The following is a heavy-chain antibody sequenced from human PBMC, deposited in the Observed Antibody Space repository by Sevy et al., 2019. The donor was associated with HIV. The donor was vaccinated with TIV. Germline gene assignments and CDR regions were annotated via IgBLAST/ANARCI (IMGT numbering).Heavy chain of an antibody. CDR3: AKDDSSGYLYYFDY. D-gene: IGHD3-22*01. CDR2: ISGRGGST. Sequence: GGSLRLSCAASGFTFSSYAMSWVRQAPGKGLEWVSAISGRGGSTYYADSVKGRFTISRDNSKNTLYLQMNSLRAEDTAVYYCAKDDSSGYLYYFDYWDQGTLVTVSS. V-gene: IGHV3-23*01. CDR1: GFTFSSYA. J-gene: IGHJ4*02.